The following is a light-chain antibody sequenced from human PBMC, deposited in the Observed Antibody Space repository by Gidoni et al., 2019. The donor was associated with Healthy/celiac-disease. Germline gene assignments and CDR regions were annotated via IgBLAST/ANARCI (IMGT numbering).Light chain of an antibody. V-gene: IGKV3-11*01. J-gene: IGKJ1*01. CDR2: DAA. CDR1: QSVRSY. CDR3: QQRSNRPRWT. Sequence: IVFPQSPATLSLYPGERATLSCRASQSVRSYLAWYQQKPGQAPRLLIYDAANSATSSPARCSGSGSGTDFSLTISSLEQEEVAVYYCQQRSNRPRWTFGQGTKVEIK.